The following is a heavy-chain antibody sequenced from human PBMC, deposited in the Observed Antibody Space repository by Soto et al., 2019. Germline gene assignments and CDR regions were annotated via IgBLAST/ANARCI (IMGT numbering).Heavy chain of an antibody. V-gene: IGHV1-69*13. Sequence: SVKVSCKASGGTFSSYAISWVRQAPGQGLEWMGGIIPIFGTANYAQKFQGRVMITADESTSTAYMELSSLRSEDTAVYYCARSAQYYDFWSGYYIDYWGQGTLVTVSS. CDR2: IIPIFGTA. J-gene: IGHJ4*02. D-gene: IGHD3-3*01. CDR3: ARSAQYYDFWSGYYIDY. CDR1: GGTFSSYA.